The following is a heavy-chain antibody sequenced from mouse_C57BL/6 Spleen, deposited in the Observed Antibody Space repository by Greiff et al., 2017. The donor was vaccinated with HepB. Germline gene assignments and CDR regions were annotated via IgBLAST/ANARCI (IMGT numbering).Heavy chain of an antibody. Sequence: VQLQQSGPGLVQPSQSLSITCTVSGFSLTSYGVHWVRQSPGKGLEWLGVIWSGGSTDYNAAFISRLSISKDNSKSQVFFKMNSLQADDTAIDYCAREETTVDDGRFDVWGTGTTVTVSS. J-gene: IGHJ1*03. CDR2: IWSGGST. V-gene: IGHV2-2*01. D-gene: IGHD1-1*01. CDR1: GFSLTSYG. CDR3: AREETTVDDGRFDV.